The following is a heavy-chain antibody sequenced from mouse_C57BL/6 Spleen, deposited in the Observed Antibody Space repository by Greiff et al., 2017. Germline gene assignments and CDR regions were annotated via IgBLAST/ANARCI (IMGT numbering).Heavy chain of an antibody. CDR1: GYTFTSYW. CDR3: ARDHDSYAMDY. CDR2: IYPGSGST. Sequence: QVQLQQPGAELVKPGASVKMSCKASGYTFTSYWITWVKQRPGQGLEWIGDIYPGSGSTNYNEKFESKATLTVDTSSSTAYMQLSSLTSEDSAVYYCARDHDSYAMDYWGQGTSVTVSS. J-gene: IGHJ4*01. V-gene: IGHV1-55*01.